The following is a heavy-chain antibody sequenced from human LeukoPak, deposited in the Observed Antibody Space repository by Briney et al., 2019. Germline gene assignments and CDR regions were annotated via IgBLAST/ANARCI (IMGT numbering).Heavy chain of an antibody. CDR3: ARWSTARNYYYDTSGYYPREAFDI. CDR2: IYSDSST. Sequence: PGGSLRLSCAASGFTVSSNYMAWVRQAPGKGLEWVSLIYSDSSTYYADSVKGRFTISRDNSKNTLYLQMSSLRAEDTAVYYCARWSTARNYYYDTSGYYPREAFDIWGQGTMVTVSS. J-gene: IGHJ3*02. D-gene: IGHD3-22*01. V-gene: IGHV3-53*01. CDR1: GFTVSSNY.